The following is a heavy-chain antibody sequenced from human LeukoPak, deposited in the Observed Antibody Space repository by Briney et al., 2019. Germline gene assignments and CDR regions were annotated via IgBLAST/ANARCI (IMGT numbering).Heavy chain of an antibody. D-gene: IGHD2-21*02. CDR3: VSADLAYCGGDCQTQFGY. Sequence: SETLSLTCTVSGGSISSYYWSWIRQPPGKGLEWIGYIYYSGSTNYNPSLKSRVTISVDTSKNQFSLKLSSVTAADTAVYYCVSADLAYCGGDCQTQFGYWGQGTLVTVSS. CDR1: GGSISSYY. J-gene: IGHJ4*02. V-gene: IGHV4-59*13. CDR2: IYYSGST.